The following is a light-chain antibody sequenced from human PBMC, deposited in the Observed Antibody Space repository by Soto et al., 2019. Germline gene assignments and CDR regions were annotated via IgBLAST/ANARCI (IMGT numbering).Light chain of an antibody. CDR1: SSDVGGYKY. J-gene: IGLJ2*01. V-gene: IGLV2-14*03. Sequence: QSALTQPASVSGSPGQSITISCTGTSSDVGGYKYVSWYQQHPGKAPKLMIYDVSNRPSGVSNRFSGSKSGNTASLTISGLQAEDEGDYYCTSYTSSTSVLFGGGTKLTVL. CDR3: TSYTSSTSVL. CDR2: DVS.